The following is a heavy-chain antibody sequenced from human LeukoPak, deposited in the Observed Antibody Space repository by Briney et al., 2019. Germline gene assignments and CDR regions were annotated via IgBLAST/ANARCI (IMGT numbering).Heavy chain of an antibody. D-gene: IGHD3-22*01. CDR3: ARHISRTYYYDSSGYYYATPFDY. CDR1: GGSISSYY. CDR2: IYYSGST. Sequence: SETLSLTCTVSGGSISSYYWNWIRQPPGKGLEWIGNIYYSGSTNYNPSLKSRVTISVDTSKNQFSLKLSSVTAADTAVYYCARHISRTYYYDSSGYYYATPFDYWGQGTLVTVSS. V-gene: IGHV4-59*08. J-gene: IGHJ4*02.